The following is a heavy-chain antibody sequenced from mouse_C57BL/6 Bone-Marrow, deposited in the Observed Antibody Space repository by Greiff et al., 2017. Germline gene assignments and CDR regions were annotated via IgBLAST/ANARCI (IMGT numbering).Heavy chain of an antibody. J-gene: IGHJ2*01. V-gene: IGHV14-4*01. D-gene: IGHD1-1*01. CDR2: IDPENGDT. Sequence: EVQLQQSGAELVRPGASVKLSCTASGFNIKDDYMHWVKQRPEQGLEWIGWIDPENGDTAYASKFQGKATLTADPSSNTAYLQLSSLTSEDPAVYYCTTPYYGSSYGGYYFDYWGQGTTLTVSS. CDR1: GFNIKDDY. CDR3: TTPYYGSSYGGYYFDY.